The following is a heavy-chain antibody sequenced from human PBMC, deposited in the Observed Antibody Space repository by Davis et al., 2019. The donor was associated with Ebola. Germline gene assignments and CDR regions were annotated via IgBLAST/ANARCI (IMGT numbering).Heavy chain of an antibody. CDR3: MAQGGGSNWDFMDV. CDR1: GYSFVTYG. D-gene: IGHD1-1*01. J-gene: IGHJ6*03. V-gene: IGHV1-2*06. Sequence: ASVKVSCKASGYSFVTYGISWVRQAPGQGLEWLGRINPTNGGTDFAQKFQGRVPMTRETSISTASMELSSLRFDDTAIYYCMAQGGGSNWDFMDVWGKGTTVTVSS. CDR2: INPTNGGT.